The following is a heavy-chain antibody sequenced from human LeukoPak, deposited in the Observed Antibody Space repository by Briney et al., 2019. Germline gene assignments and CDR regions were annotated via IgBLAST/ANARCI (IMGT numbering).Heavy chain of an antibody. CDR2: ISGDGGST. CDR1: GFTFDNYA. V-gene: IGHV3-43*02. CDR3: AKDRHPSGSYYGDFGY. Sequence: PGGSLRLSCAASGFTFDNYAMHWVRQAPGKCLEWVSLISGDGGSTYYADSVKGRFTISRDNSKNSLYLQMNSLRTEDTALYYCAKDRHPSGSYYGDFGYWGPRTLVTVSS. J-gene: IGHJ4*02. D-gene: IGHD1-26*01.